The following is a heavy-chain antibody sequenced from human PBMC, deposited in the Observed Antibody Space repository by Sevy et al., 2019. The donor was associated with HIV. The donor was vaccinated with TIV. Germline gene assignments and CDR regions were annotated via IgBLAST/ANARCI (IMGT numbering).Heavy chain of an antibody. J-gene: IGHJ5*02. CDR3: ARRPTDQSGSYWFDP. V-gene: IGHV3-74*01. CDR1: GFTFSSYC. D-gene: IGHD1-26*01. CDR2: IKTDGSDT. Sequence: GGSLRLSCAASGFTFSSYCMHWVRQAPGKGLVWVSRIKTDGSDTSYADSVKGRFTISRDNTKNTLYLQMNSLRAEDTAVYYCARRPTDQSGSYWFDPWGQGTLVTVSS.